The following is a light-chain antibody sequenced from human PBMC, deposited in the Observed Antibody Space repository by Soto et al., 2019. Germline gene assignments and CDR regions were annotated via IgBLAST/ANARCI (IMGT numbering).Light chain of an antibody. CDR1: QGVGST. CDR2: DAY. V-gene: IGKV3-15*01. J-gene: IGKJ5*01. Sequence: EIIMTQSPATLSVSPGERVTLSCRASQGVGSTLAWYRQQPGQAPRLLIYDAYIRASGVPARFSGSGSGTEFTLTISSLQPEDFATYYCQQRHSYPITFGQGTRLEI. CDR3: QQRHSYPIT.